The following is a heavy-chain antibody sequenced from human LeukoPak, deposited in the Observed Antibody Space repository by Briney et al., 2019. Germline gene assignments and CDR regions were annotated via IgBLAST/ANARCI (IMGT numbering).Heavy chain of an antibody. Sequence: GGSLRLSCAASGFTFSSYAMSWVRQAPGKGLEWASAISGSGGSTYYADSVKGRFTISRDNSKNTLYLQMNSLRAEDTAVYYCVGGVVVVAATPNDAFDIWGQGTMVTVSS. CDR1: GFTFSSYA. J-gene: IGHJ3*02. D-gene: IGHD2-15*01. V-gene: IGHV3-23*01. CDR2: ISGSGGST. CDR3: VGGVVVVAATPNDAFDI.